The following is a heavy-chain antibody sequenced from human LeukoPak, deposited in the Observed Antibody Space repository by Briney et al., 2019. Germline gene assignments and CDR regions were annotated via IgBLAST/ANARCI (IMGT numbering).Heavy chain of an antibody. V-gene: IGHV1-2*02. J-gene: IGHJ4*02. CDR1: GYTFTGYY. CDR2: INPNSGGT. CDR3: ARISSSWYSNFDY. D-gene: IGHD6-13*01. Sequence: ASVKVSCKASGYTFTGYYMHWVRQAPGQGLEWMGWINPNSGGTNYAQKFQGRVTMTRDTSISTAYMELSRLRSDDTAVYYCARISSSWYSNFDYWGQGTLVTVSS.